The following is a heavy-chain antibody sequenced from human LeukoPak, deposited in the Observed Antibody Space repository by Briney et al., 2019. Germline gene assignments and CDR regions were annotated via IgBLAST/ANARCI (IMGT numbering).Heavy chain of an antibody. D-gene: IGHD1-26*01. Sequence: PSETLSLTCTVSGGSISSGSYYWSWIRQPAGKGLEWIGRIYTSGSTNYNPSLKGRVTISVDTSKNQFSLKLSSVTAADTAVYYCARVLEKYGELLSRTAYNWFDPWGQGTLVTVSS. V-gene: IGHV4-61*02. CDR2: IYTSGST. CDR1: GGSISSGSYY. CDR3: ARVLEKYGELLSRTAYNWFDP. J-gene: IGHJ5*02.